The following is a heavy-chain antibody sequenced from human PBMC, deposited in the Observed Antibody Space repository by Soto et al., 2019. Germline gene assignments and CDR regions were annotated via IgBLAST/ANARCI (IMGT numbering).Heavy chain of an antibody. CDR2: IDWDDDK. D-gene: IGHD6-19*01. J-gene: IGHJ6*02. Sequence: GSGPTLVNPTQTLTLTCTFSGFSLSTSGMCVSWIRQPPGKALEWLALIDWDDDKYYSTSLKTRLTISKDTSKNQVVLTMTNMDPVDTATYYCASTYPQTVAAYYYYGMDVWGQGTTVTVSS. CDR1: GFSLSTSGMC. CDR3: ASTYPQTVAAYYYYGMDV. V-gene: IGHV2-70*01.